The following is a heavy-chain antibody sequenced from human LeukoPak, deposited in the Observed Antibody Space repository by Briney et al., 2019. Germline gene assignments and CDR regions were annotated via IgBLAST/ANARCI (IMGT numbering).Heavy chain of an antibody. J-gene: IGHJ3*02. CDR3: ARKDSRNAPFAFDI. D-gene: IGHD3-22*01. Sequence: GGSLRLSCAASGFTFSSYWMSWVRQAPGKGLEWVANIKQDGSEKYYVDSVKGRFTISRDNAKNSLYLQMNSLRAEDTAVYYCARKDSRNAPFAFDIWGQGTTVTVSS. V-gene: IGHV3-7*01. CDR1: GFTFSSYW. CDR2: IKQDGSEK.